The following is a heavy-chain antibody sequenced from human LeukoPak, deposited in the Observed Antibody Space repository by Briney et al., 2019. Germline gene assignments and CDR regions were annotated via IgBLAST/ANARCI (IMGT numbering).Heavy chain of an antibody. CDR1: GFTVNRDV. J-gene: IGHJ6*03. CDR3: ARDLAGFEEPRYYYYMDV. V-gene: IGHV3-66*02. CDR2: IYSDDRA. Sequence: GGSLRLSCVASGFTVNRDVMSWVRQAPGKGLEWVSLIYSDDRAFYADSVKGRFTISRNKSKNTLFLQMSSLKPEDTAIYYCARDLAGFEEPRYYYYMDVWGKGTTVTVSS. D-gene: IGHD1-14*01.